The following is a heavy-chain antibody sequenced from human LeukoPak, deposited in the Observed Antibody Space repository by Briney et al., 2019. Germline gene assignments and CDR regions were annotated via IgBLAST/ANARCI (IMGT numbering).Heavy chain of an antibody. V-gene: IGHV4-39*01. J-gene: IGHJ4*02. D-gene: IGHD3-22*01. CDR1: GDSISSSSYY. Sequence: NPSETLSLTCTVSGDSISSSSYYWGWIRQPPGKGLEWIGSIYYSGTTYYNPSLKSRVTISADTSNNQFSLNLSSVTAADTAVYYCARRRSRYDSKIEFDNWGQGTLVTVSS. CDR3: ARRRSRYDSKIEFDN. CDR2: IYYSGTT.